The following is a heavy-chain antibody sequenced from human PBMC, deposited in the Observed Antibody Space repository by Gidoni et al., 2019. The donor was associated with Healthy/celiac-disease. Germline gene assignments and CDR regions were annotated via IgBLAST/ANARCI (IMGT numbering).Heavy chain of an antibody. V-gene: IGHV4-61*02. D-gene: IGHD3-10*01. J-gene: IGHJ4*02. CDR2: IYTSGST. CDR1: GGSISSGSYY. CDR3: ARAHTNYYGSGSLIDY. Sequence: QVQLQESGPGLVKPSQTLSLTCTVSGGSISSGSYYWSWIRQPAGKGLEWIGRIYTSGSTNYNPSLKSRVTISVDTSKNQFSLKLSSVTAADTAVYYCARAHTNYYGSGSLIDYWAQGTLVTVSS.